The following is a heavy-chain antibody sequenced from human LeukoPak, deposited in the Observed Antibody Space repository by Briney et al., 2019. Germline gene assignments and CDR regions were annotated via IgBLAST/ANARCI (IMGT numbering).Heavy chain of an antibody. J-gene: IGHJ3*02. CDR1: GYTFTSYA. V-gene: IGHV1-3*01. CDR3: ARPLKVRGAESAFDI. D-gene: IGHD3-10*01. Sequence: ASVKVSFKASGYTFTSYAMHWVRQAPGQRLEWMGWINAGNGNTKYSQKFQGRVTITRDTSASTAYMELSSLRSEDTAVYYCARPLKVRGAESAFDIWGQGTMVTVSS. CDR2: INAGNGNT.